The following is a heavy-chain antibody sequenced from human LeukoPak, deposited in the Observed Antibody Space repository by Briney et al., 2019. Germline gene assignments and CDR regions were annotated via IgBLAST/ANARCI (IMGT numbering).Heavy chain of an antibody. V-gene: IGHV3-20*04. J-gene: IGHJ4*02. CDR1: GFTFDDYG. D-gene: IGHD3-22*01. Sequence: PGGSLRLSCAAPGFTFDDYGMSGVRRAPGKGLEWVSGINWNGGSTGYSASVKGRFTISRDNAKNSLYLQMNSLSAEDTALYYCARESDSSGYYLLDYWGQGTLVTVSS. CDR2: INWNGGST. CDR3: ARESDSSGYYLLDY.